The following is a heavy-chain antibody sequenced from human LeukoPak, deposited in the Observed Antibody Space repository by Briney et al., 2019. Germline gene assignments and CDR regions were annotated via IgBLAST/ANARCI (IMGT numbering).Heavy chain of an antibody. Sequence: SQTLSLTCAISGDSVSSQSGAWNWIRQSPSRGLEWLGRTYYRSKWYYEYAVSLKSRVTMIPDTSKNQFFLPLSSVTSEATAVYYWAHGPSGGSFNYWGQGTLVTVSS. J-gene: IGHJ4*02. CDR3: AHGPSGGSFNY. V-gene: IGHV6-1*01. CDR2: TYYRSKWYY. D-gene: IGHD3-10*01. CDR1: GDSVSSQSGA.